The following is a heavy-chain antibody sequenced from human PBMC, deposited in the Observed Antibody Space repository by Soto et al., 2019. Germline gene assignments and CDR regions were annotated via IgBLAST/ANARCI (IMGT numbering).Heavy chain of an antibody. CDR2: ISYDGSNK. Sequence: QVQLVESGEGVVQPGRSLRLSCAASGFTFSSYAMHWVRQAPGKGLEWVAVISYDGSNKYYADSVKGRFTISRDNSKNTLYLQMNSLRAEDTAVYYCARGQQQLDYWGQGTLVTVSS. CDR3: ARGQQQLDY. V-gene: IGHV3-30-3*01. J-gene: IGHJ4*02. D-gene: IGHD6-13*01. CDR1: GFTFSSYA.